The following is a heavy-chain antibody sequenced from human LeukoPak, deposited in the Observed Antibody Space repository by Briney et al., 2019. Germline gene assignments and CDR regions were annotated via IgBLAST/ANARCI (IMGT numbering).Heavy chain of an antibody. V-gene: IGHV4-59*08. CDR3: ARAYSSSWYWNWFDP. Sequence: SGTLSLTCTVSGGSINSYYWSWIRQPPGKGLECIGYIHYTGSTNYNPSLKSRVTISVDTSKNQFSLKVSSVSAADTAVYYCARAYSSSWYWNWFDPWGQGTLVTVSS. J-gene: IGHJ5*02. CDR2: IHYTGST. CDR1: GGSINSYY. D-gene: IGHD6-13*01.